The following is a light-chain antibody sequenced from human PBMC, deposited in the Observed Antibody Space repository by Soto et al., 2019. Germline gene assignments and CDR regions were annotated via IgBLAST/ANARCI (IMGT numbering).Light chain of an antibody. CDR2: EVT. J-gene: IGLJ1*01. CDR1: TSDIAGYNY. CDR3: NSYTTSSTLV. V-gene: IGLV2-14*01. Sequence: QPALAQPASVSGSPGQSITISCTGTTSDIAGYNYVSWYQQHPGKAPKLLIYEVTSRASGVSHRFSGSKSGNTASLTISGLQAEDEAEYYCNSYTTSSTLVFGTGTKVTVL.